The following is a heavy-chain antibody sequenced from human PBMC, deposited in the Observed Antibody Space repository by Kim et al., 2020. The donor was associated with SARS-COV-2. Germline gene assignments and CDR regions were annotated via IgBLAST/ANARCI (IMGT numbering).Heavy chain of an antibody. V-gene: IGHV3-30*18. CDR2: ISYDGSNK. CDR1: GFTFSSYG. J-gene: IGHJ4*02. D-gene: IGHD3-9*01. CDR3: AKSQGGKVVVLRYSYFDY. Sequence: GGSLRLSCAASGFTFSSYGMHWVRQAPGKGLEWVAVISYDGSNKYYADSVKGRFTISRDNSKNTLYLQMNSLRAEDTAVYYRAKSQGGKVVVLRYSYFDYWGQGTLVTVSS.